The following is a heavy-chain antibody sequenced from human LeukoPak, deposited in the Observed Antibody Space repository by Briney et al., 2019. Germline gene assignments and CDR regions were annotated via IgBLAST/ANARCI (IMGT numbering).Heavy chain of an antibody. CDR2: IIPIFGTA. D-gene: IGHD6-6*01. CDR3: ARGRRYSSSPRGRDWSDP. V-gene: IGHV1-69*05. Sequence: GASVKVSCKASGGTFISYAISWVRQAPGQGLEWMGGIIPIFGTANYAQKFQGRVTITTDESTSTAYMELSSLRSEDTAVCYCARGRRYSSSPRGRDWSDPWGQGTLVTVSS. CDR1: GGTFISYA. J-gene: IGHJ5*02.